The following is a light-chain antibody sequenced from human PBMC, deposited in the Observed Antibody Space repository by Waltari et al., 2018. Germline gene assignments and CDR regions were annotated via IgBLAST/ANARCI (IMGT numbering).Light chain of an antibody. V-gene: IGKV3-20*01. Sequence: EIVLTQSPGTLSLSPGERATLSCTASQSVSSSYLAWYQQKPGQAPRLLIYGASSRATGIPDRFSGSGSETDFTLTISRLEPEDFAVYYCQQYGSSPRTFGQGTKVEIK. CDR1: QSVSSSY. J-gene: IGKJ1*01. CDR3: QQYGSSPRT. CDR2: GAS.